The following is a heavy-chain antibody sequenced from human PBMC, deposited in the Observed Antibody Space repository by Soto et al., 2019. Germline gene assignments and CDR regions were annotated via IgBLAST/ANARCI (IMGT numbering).Heavy chain of an antibody. V-gene: IGHV3-74*03. CDR1: GFTFSSSW. CDR2: INSDGSTT. Sequence: EVQLVESGGGLVQPGGSLRLSSAASGFTFSSSWMHWVRQVPGKGLVWVSRINSDGSTTQYADYVRGRFTISRDNAKNTLFLEVNSLAIEDTAVYFCACHPMPRGACDFCDQGTLVTVSS. CDR3: ACHPMPRGACDF. D-gene: IGHD3-10*01. J-gene: IGHJ4*02.